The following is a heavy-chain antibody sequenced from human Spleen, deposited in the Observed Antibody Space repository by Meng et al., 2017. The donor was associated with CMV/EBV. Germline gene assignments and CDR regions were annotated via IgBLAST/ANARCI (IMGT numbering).Heavy chain of an antibody. Sequence: GGSLRLSCAASGFTFSSYWMSWVRQAPGKGLEWVANIKQDGTESLYVDSVKGRFTISRDNAKNSLSLQMNSLRAEDTAVYYCVRDYYDFWSDFLNYWGQGTLVTVSS. CDR1: GFTFSSYW. CDR3: VRDYYDFWSDFLNY. D-gene: IGHD3-3*01. V-gene: IGHV3-7*01. J-gene: IGHJ4*02. CDR2: IKQDGTES.